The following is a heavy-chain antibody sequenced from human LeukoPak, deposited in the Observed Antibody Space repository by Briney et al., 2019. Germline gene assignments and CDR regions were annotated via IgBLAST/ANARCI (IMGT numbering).Heavy chain of an antibody. CDR3: ARDSQIYSNYFDYYYMDV. CDR2: INTDGSST. D-gene: IGHD4-11*01. V-gene: IGHV3-74*01. J-gene: IGHJ6*03. CDR1: GFTFSSYW. Sequence: GGSLRLSCAASGFTFSSYWMHWVRQAPGKGLVWVSRINTDGSSTSYADSVKGRFTISRDNAKNTLYLQMNSLRAEDTAVYYCARDSQIYSNYFDYYYMDVWGKGTTVTVSS.